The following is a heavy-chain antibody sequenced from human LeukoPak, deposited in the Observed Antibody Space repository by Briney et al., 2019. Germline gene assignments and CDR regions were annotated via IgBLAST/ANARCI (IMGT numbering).Heavy chain of an antibody. Sequence: GGSLRLSCAVSGFPVSSNHMSWVRQAPGKGLEWVSIISSGGTTYYPDSVKGRFTISRDNSKNTLYRQMNSLRAEDTAVYYCASWGPLIAHGYWGQGTLVTVSS. CDR1: GFPVSSNH. CDR2: ISSGGTT. J-gene: IGHJ4*02. V-gene: IGHV3-53*01. CDR3: ASWGPLIAHGY. D-gene: IGHD3-16*01.